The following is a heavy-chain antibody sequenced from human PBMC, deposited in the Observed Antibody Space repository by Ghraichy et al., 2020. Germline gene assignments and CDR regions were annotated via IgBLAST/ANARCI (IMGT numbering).Heavy chain of an antibody. CDR2: IIPIFGTA. CDR3: ARTLAYCGGDCYRRTVNYYYYGMDV. D-gene: IGHD2-21*02. CDR1: GGTFSSYA. V-gene: IGHV1-69*13. Sequence: SVKVSCKASGGTFSSYAISWVRQAPGQGLEWMGGIIPIFGTANYAQKFQGRVTITADESTSTAYMELSSLRSEDTAVYYCARTLAYCGGDCYRRTVNYYYYGMDVWGQGTTVTVSS. J-gene: IGHJ6*02.